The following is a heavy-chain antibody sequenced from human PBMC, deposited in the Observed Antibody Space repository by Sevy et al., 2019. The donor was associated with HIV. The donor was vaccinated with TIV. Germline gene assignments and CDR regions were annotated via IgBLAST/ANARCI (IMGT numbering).Heavy chain of an antibody. CDR2: LSFGCGEI. V-gene: IGHV3-23*01. CDR1: GFTFSKYS. Sequence: GGSLRLSRAASGFTFSKYSMSWVRQPPGKGLEWVSILSFGCGEINYADSVKGRFTISRDNSKSSVYLQMNNLRPEDTAVYYCAREGCTKPHDYWGQGTLVTVSS. D-gene: IGHD2-8*01. CDR3: AREGCTKPHDY. J-gene: IGHJ4*02.